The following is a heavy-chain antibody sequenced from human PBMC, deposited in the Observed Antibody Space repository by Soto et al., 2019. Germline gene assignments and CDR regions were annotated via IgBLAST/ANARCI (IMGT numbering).Heavy chain of an antibody. CDR3: ARGFPLWFAP. V-gene: IGHV1-2*04. CDR1: GYTFSNFG. Sequence: ASVKVSCKASGYTFSNFGISWVRQAPGEGLEWMGWISPNSEKTKIAQKFQGWVTMTRDTSISTAYMELSSLRSEDTAVYYCARGFPLWFAPWGQGTLVTVSS. J-gene: IGHJ5*02. CDR2: ISPNSEKT. D-gene: IGHD3-3*01.